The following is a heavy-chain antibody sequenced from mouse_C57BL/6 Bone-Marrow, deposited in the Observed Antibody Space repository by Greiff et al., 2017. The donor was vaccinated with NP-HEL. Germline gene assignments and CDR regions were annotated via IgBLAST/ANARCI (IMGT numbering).Heavy chain of an antibody. CDR2: IDPENGDT. J-gene: IGHJ2*01. CDR1: GFNIKDDY. Sequence: EVQGVESGAELVRPGASVKLSCTASGFNIKDDYMHWVKQRPEQGLEWIGWIDPENGDTEYASKFQGKATITADTSSNTAYLQLSSLTSEDTAVYYCTGVTTDYWGQGTTLTVSS. D-gene: IGHD2-2*01. V-gene: IGHV14-4*01. CDR3: TGVTTDY.